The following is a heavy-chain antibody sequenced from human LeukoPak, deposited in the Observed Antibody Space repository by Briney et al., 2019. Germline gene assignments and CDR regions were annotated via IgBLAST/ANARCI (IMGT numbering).Heavy chain of an antibody. D-gene: IGHD3-16*01. CDR2: IYHSGST. CDR3: ARDPPHRDYDYVWGGDYWYFDL. V-gene: IGHV4-4*02. CDR1: GGSISSSNW. Sequence: SETLSLTCAVSGGSISSSNWWSWVRQPPGKGLEWIGEIYHSGSTNYNPSLKSRVTISVDKSKNQFSLKLSSVTAADTAVYYCARDPPHRDYDYVWGGDYWYFDLWGRGTLVTVSS. J-gene: IGHJ2*01.